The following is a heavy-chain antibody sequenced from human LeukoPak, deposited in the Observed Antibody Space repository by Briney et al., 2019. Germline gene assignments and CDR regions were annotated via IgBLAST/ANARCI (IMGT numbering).Heavy chain of an antibody. J-gene: IGHJ3*02. D-gene: IGHD2-2*01. Sequence: GGSLRLSCAASGFTFSDYSMNWLRQAPGKGLEWVSYIFINSIYTNYADSLKGRFTISRDNSKNTLYLQMNSLRGEDTAVYYCAKCRSRCYGSGFDIWGQGTMVTVSS. V-gene: IGHV3-11*03. CDR3: AKCRSRCYGSGFDI. CDR1: GFTFSDYS. CDR2: IFINSIYT.